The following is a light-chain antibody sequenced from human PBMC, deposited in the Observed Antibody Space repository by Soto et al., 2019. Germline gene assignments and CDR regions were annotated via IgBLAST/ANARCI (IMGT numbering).Light chain of an antibody. CDR1: QAISSR. CDR2: AAS. Sequence: DIQMTQSPSSVSASLGDRVTITCRASQAISSRLDWYQQKPGKAPKLLIYAASSLQSGVPSRFSGSVSGTDFTHTNSSLQPEDFATYYCQQANSSPLTFGGGTMVEIK. V-gene: IGKV1-12*01. CDR3: QQANSSPLT. J-gene: IGKJ4*01.